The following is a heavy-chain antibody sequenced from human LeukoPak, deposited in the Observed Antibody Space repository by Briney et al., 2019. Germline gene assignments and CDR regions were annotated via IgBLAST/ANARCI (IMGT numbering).Heavy chain of an antibody. CDR1: GGTFSSYA. Sequence: SVKVSCKASGGTFSSYAISWVRQAPGQGLEWMGRIIPILGIANYAQKFQGRVTITADKSTSTAYMELSSLRSEDTAVYYCARTLITIFGVVIIYNWFDPWGQGTLVTVSS. V-gene: IGHV1-69*04. CDR3: ARTLITIFGVVIIYNWFDP. CDR2: IIPILGIA. J-gene: IGHJ5*02. D-gene: IGHD3-3*01.